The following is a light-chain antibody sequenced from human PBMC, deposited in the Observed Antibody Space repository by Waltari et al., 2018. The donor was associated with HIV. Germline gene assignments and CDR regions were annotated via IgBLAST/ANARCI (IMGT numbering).Light chain of an antibody. V-gene: IGKV3-15*01. Sequence: EIVITQSPAPLSVSPGDRVTLSCRASQTLRRSVAWYQQKQGQAPRLLVYGASTRATGVPPWFSGSESGREDTLSISSLQSEDFAVYYCQQDYDWPLYTFGQGTKLEIK. CDR2: GAS. CDR3: QQDYDWPLYT. J-gene: IGKJ2*01. CDR1: QTLRRS.